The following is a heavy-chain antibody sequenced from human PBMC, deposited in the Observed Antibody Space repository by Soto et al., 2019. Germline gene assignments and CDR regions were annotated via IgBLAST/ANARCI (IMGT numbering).Heavy chain of an antibody. CDR1: GYTVNDLS. Sequence: QVQLVQSGAEVKNPGASVEVSCKVLGYTVNDLSIHWVRQAPGKGLEWVGGFDPEHGEAVYAQKFQGRVTMTEETSTDTAYMELSNLRSEDTAVYYCVKGGSRGRYYYYYGMDVWGQGTTVTVSS. CDR2: FDPEHGEA. D-gene: IGHD1-26*01. CDR3: VKGGSRGRYYYYYGMDV. V-gene: IGHV1-24*01. J-gene: IGHJ6*02.